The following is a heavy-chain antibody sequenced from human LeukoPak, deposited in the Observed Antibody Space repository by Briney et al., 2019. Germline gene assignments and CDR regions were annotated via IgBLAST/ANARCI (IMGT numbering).Heavy chain of an antibody. CDR2: INPNSGGT. Sequence: ASVKVSCKASGGTFSSYAISWVRQAPGQGLEWMGWINPNSGGTNYAQKFQGRVTMTRDTSISTAYMELSRLRSDDTAVYYCARKITGDILSDAFDIWGQGTMVTVSS. D-gene: IGHD1-20*01. CDR3: ARKITGDILSDAFDI. J-gene: IGHJ3*02. V-gene: IGHV1-2*02. CDR1: GGTFSSYA.